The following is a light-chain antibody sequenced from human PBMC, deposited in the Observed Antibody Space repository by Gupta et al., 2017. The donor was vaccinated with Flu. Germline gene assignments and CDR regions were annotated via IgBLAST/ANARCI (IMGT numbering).Light chain of an antibody. CDR2: EVS. CDR3: SSYTSSNTLS. J-gene: IGLJ2*01. Sequence: QSALTQPAPVSGSTGQSTTISCTGTSSDLGGYNYVSWFQQHPGKAPKLMIYEVSTRPSGVSNLFSGSKSGNTASLTISGLQAEDEADYYCSSYTSSNTLSFGGGTKLTVL. V-gene: IGLV2-14*01. CDR1: SSDLGGYNY.